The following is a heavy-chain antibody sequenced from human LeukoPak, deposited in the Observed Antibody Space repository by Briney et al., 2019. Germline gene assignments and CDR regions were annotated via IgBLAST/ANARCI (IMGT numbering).Heavy chain of an antibody. Sequence: ASVKVSRKASGYTFTSYGISWVRQAPGQGLEWMGWISAYNGNTNYAQKLQGRVTMTTDTSTSTAYMELRSLRSDDTAVYYCAGGIRGNYYYYYMDVWGKGTPVTVSS. D-gene: IGHD3-10*01. V-gene: IGHV1-18*01. CDR2: ISAYNGNT. CDR3: AGGIRGNYYYYYMDV. J-gene: IGHJ6*03. CDR1: GYTFTSYG.